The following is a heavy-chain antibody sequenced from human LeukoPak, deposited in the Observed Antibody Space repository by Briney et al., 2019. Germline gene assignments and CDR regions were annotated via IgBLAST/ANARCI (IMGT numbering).Heavy chain of an antibody. J-gene: IGHJ4*02. Sequence: SGGSLRLSCAASGFTFSSYSMNWVRQASGKGLEWVSSISSSSSYIYYADSVKGRFTISRDNAKNSLYLQMNSLRAEDTAVYYCARGGDTAMTSLDYWGQGTLVTVSS. CDR3: ARGGDTAMTSLDY. V-gene: IGHV3-21*01. D-gene: IGHD5-18*01. CDR1: GFTFSSYS. CDR2: ISSSSSYI.